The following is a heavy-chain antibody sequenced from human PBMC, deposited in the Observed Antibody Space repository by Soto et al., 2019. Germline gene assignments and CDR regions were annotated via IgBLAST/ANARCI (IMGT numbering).Heavy chain of an antibody. Sequence: PSETLSLTCTVSGGSISRYYWSWVRQPPGKTLEWIGDIYYRGNTNYNPSLKSRVTISVDTYKNKISLKLSSVTSADTALYYCARVHSSMGHEFCFDHWGQGTMVTVSS. CDR2: IYYRGNT. J-gene: IGHJ4*02. CDR1: GGSISRYY. D-gene: IGHD3-10*01. V-gene: IGHV4-59*01. CDR3: ARVHSSMGHEFCFDH.